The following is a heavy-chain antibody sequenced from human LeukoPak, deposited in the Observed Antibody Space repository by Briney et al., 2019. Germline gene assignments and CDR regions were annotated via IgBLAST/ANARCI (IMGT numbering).Heavy chain of an antibody. V-gene: IGHV4-4*07. J-gene: IGHJ4*02. CDR2: INTSGNT. CDR1: GVSISNYY. CDR3: AREIATSGGNSRALDY. Sequence: SETLSLTCTVSGVSISNYYWSWIRQPAGKGLEWIGRINTSGNTNCNPSLKSRVTMSVDTSKTQFSLKLPSVTAAHTAVYYCAREIATSGGNSRALDYWGQGTLVTVSS. D-gene: IGHD4-23*01.